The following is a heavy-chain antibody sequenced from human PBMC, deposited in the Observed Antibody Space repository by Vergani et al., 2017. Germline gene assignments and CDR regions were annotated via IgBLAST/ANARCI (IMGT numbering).Heavy chain of an antibody. CDR3: ARGEDYYDSSGSHDY. Sequence: QVQLQQWGAGLLKPSETLSLTCAVYGGSFSGYYWSWIRQPPGKGLEWIGEINHSGSTNYNPSLKSRVTISVDTSKNQFSLTLSSVTAADTAVYYCARGEDYYDSSGSHDYWGQGTLVTVSS. CDR2: INHSGST. D-gene: IGHD3-22*01. J-gene: IGHJ4*02. V-gene: IGHV4-34*01. CDR1: GGSFSGYY.